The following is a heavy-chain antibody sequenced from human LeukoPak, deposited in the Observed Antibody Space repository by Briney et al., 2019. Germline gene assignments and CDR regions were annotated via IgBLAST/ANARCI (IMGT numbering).Heavy chain of an antibody. CDR3: ARDSKRIAAARQYNWFDP. V-gene: IGHV1-2*06. J-gene: IGHJ5*02. Sequence: ASVKVSCKASGYTFTGYYMHWVRQAPGQGLEWMGRINPNSGGTNYAQKFQGRVTMTRDTSISTAYMELSSLRSEDTAVYYCARDSKRIAAARQYNWFDPWGQGTLVTVSS. CDR2: INPNSGGT. D-gene: IGHD6-13*01. CDR1: GYTFTGYY.